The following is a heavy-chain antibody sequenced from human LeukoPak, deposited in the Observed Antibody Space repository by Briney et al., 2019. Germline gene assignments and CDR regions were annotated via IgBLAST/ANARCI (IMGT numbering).Heavy chain of an antibody. CDR2: IKQDGSEK. D-gene: IGHD3-22*01. V-gene: IGHV3-7*01. J-gene: IGHJ3*02. CDR1: GFTFSSYW. Sequence: GGSLRLSCAASGFTFSSYWMSWVRQAPGKGLEWVANIKQDGSEKYYVDSVKGRFTISRDSAKYSLSLQMNSLRAEDTAVYYCARERRYYYDSSGPSLAFDIWGQGTMVTVSS. CDR3: ARERRYYYDSSGPSLAFDI.